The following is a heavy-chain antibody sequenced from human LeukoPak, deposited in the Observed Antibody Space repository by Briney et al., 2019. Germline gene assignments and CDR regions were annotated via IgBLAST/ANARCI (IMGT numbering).Heavy chain of an antibody. Sequence: GSSVKVSCKASGGTFSSYAISWVRQAPGQGLEWMGRIIPILGIANYAQKFQGRVTMTRNTSISTAYMELSSLRSEDTAVYYCASITIFGVVIINWGQGTLVTVSS. CDR2: IIPILGIA. J-gene: IGHJ4*02. CDR3: ASITIFGVVIIN. V-gene: IGHV1-69*04. D-gene: IGHD3-3*01. CDR1: GGTFSSYA.